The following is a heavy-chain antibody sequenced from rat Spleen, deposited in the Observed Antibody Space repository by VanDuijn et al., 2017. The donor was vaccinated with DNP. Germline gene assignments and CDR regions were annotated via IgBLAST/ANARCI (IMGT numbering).Heavy chain of an antibody. D-gene: IGHD3-8*01. V-gene: IGHV5-7*01. CDR3: TSNPHIRTAAPFDY. CDR2: IIYDGSST. CDR1: GITFSDYA. Sequence: EVQLVESGGGLVQPGRSLKLSCAVSGITFSDYAMAWVRQAPKKGLEWVATIIYDGSSTYYRDSVTGRFTISRDNAKSTLYLQMNSLRSEDTATYYCTSNPHIRTAAPFDYWGQGVMVTVSS. J-gene: IGHJ2*01.